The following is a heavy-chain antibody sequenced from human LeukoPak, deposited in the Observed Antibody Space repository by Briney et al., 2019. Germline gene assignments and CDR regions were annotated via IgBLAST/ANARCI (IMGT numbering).Heavy chain of an antibody. CDR1: GGSISSYY. J-gene: IGHJ4*02. Sequence: SETLSLTCTVSGGSISSYYWSWIRQPAGKGLEWIGRIYTSGSTNYNPSLKNRVTISVDKSKNQFSLKLSSVTAADTAVYYCARHQAAAGTGVVGATNYFDYWGQGTLVTVSS. CDR2: IYTSGST. CDR3: ARHQAAAGTGVVGATNYFDY. D-gene: IGHD6-13*01. V-gene: IGHV4-4*07.